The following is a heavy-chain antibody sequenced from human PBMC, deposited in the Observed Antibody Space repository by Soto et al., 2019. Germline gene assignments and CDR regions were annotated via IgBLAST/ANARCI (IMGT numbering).Heavy chain of an antibody. V-gene: IGHV4-59*01. Sequence: QVQLQESGPGLVKPSETLSLTCTVSGGSISSYYWSWIRQPPGKGLEWIGYIYYSGSTNYNPSLKSRVTISVDTPKDQFSLKLSSVTAADTAVYYCARGEWELPEYFQHWGQGTLVTVSS. D-gene: IGHD1-26*01. CDR3: ARGEWELPEYFQH. J-gene: IGHJ1*01. CDR1: GGSISSYY. CDR2: IYYSGST.